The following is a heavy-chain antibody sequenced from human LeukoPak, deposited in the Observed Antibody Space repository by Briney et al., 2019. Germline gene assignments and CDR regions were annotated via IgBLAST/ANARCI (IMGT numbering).Heavy chain of an antibody. CDR1: GFTFSSYS. D-gene: IGHD6-13*01. CDR2: ISSSSSYI. J-gene: IGHJ4*02. CDR3: VTAAGLGVYYFDY. V-gene: IGHV3-21*01. Sequence: GSLRLPCAASGFTFSSYSMNWVRQAPGKGLEWVSSISSSSSYIYYADSVEGRFTISRDNAKNSLYLQMNSLRAEDTAVYYCVTAAGLGVYYFDYWGQGTLVTVSS.